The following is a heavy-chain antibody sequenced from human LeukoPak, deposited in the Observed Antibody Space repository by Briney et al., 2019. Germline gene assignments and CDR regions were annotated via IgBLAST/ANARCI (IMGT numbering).Heavy chain of an antibody. CDR2: ISVYNGNA. CDR3: ARDRESSYGYDSVY. Sequence: ASVKVSCKASGYTFTSYGISWVRQAPGQGPEWMGWISVYNGNANYAQKLQGRVTMTTDTSTSTAYMELRSLRSDDTAVYYCARDRESSYGYDSVYWGQGTLVTVSS. D-gene: IGHD5-18*01. J-gene: IGHJ4*02. V-gene: IGHV1-18*01. CDR1: GYTFTSYG.